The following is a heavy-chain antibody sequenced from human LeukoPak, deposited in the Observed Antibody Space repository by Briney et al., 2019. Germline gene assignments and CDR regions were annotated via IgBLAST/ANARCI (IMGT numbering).Heavy chain of an antibody. CDR1: GGSISSGDYY. Sequence: SETLSLTCTVSGGSISSGDYYWSWIRQPPGKGLEWIGYIYYSGSTYYNPSLESRITISVDTSKNQFSLKLSSVTAADTAVYYCATGYDFWSGYYFDYWGQGTLVTVSS. CDR2: IYYSGST. V-gene: IGHV4-30-4*02. CDR3: ATGYDFWSGYYFDY. D-gene: IGHD3-3*01. J-gene: IGHJ4*02.